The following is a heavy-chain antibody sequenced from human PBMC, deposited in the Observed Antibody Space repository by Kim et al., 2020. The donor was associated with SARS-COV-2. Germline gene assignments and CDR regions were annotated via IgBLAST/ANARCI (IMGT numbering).Heavy chain of an antibody. D-gene: IGHD3-10*01. J-gene: IGHJ5*02. Sequence: KFQGRVTMTRNTSISTAYMELSSLRSEDTAVYYCARQYYHGSGSFPWFDPWGQGTLVTVSS. CDR3: ARQYYHGSGSFPWFDP. V-gene: IGHV1-8*01.